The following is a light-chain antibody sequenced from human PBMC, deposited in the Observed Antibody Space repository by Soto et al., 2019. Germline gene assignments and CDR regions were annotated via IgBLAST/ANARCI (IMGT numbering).Light chain of an antibody. CDR2: GAS. V-gene: IGKV3-20*01. J-gene: IGKJ2*01. Sequence: EIVLTQSPGTLALSPGERATLSCRVSQSVSSSYLAWYQQKPGQDRRLLIFGASSSATGIPDRFSGSGSGTDFTRTISKQEPEDYAVYYCQQYGNSPLYTFGQGTKLEIK. CDR1: QSVSSSY. CDR3: QQYGNSPLYT.